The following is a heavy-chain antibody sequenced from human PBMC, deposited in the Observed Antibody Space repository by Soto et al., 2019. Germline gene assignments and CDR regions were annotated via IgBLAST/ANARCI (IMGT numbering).Heavy chain of an antibody. J-gene: IGHJ4*02. CDR1: GGTFSSYT. CDR3: ASWDSGYDNFDY. D-gene: IGHD5-12*01. CDR2: IIPILGIA. Sequence: ASVKVSCKASGGTFSSYTISWVRQAPGQGLEWMGRIIPILGIANYAQKFQGRVTITADKSTSTAYMELSSLRSEDTAVYYCASWDSGYDNFDYWGQGTLVTVSS. V-gene: IGHV1-69*02.